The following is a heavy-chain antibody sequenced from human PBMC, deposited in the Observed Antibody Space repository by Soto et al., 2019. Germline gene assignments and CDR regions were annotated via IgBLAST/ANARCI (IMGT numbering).Heavy chain of an antibody. CDR2: INPNSGGT. CDR1: GYTFTGYY. J-gene: IGHJ4*02. D-gene: IGHD3-22*01. Sequence: ASVKVSCKASGYTFTGYYMHWVRQAPGQGLEWMGWINPNSGGTNYAQKFQGWVTMTRDTSISTAYMELSRLRSDDTAVYYCARGRDYDSSGYFPLFFDYWGQGTLVTVSS. V-gene: IGHV1-2*04. CDR3: ARGRDYDSSGYFPLFFDY.